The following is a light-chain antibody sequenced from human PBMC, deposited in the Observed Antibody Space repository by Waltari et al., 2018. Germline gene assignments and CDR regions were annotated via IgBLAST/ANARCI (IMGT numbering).Light chain of an antibody. V-gene: IGKV1-39*01. CDR2: AAS. CDR3: QQSHTVPWT. J-gene: IGKJ1*01. Sequence: DIQMTQSPSSPSASIGDSVTLACRARQSIGAYLNWYQQKPGSAPKLMIYAASKLHNGVPSRFSGGGAGADFALSINSLQPEDFAIYFCQQSHTVPWTFGQGTKVEIK. CDR1: QSIGAY.